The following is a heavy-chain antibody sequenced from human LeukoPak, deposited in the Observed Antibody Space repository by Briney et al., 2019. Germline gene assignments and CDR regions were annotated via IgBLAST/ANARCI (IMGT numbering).Heavy chain of an antibody. J-gene: IGHJ4*02. CDR2: IKQDGSEK. V-gene: IGHV3-7*03. CDR1: GFTFSSYW. D-gene: IGHD6-19*01. CDR3: ARDRDAGYSSGWSDY. Sequence: GGSLRLSCVASGFTFSSYWMSWVRQAPGKGLEWVANIKQDGSEKYYVDSVKGRFAISRDNAKNSLYLQMNSLRAEDTAVYYCARDRDAGYSSGWSDYWGQGTLVTVSS.